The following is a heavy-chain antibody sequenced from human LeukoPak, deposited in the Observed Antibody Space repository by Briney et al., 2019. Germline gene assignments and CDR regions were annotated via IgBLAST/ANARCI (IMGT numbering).Heavy chain of an antibody. CDR3: ARIEGSYGANWFDP. J-gene: IGHJ5*02. D-gene: IGHD1-26*01. CDR2: IYYSGST. V-gene: IGHV4-39*07. Sequence: SETLSLTCTVSGVSISSSSYYWGWIRQPPGKGLEWIGSIYYSGSTYYNPSLKSRVTISVDTSKNQFSLKLSSVTAADTAVYYCARIEGSYGANWFDPWGQGTLVTVSS. CDR1: GVSISSSSYY.